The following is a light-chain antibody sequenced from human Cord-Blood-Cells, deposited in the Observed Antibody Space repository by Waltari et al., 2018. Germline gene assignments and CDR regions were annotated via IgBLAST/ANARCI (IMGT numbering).Light chain of an antibody. CDR3: QQFNSYPYT. V-gene: IGKV1-13*02. J-gene: IGKJ2*01. Sequence: AIQLTQSPSTLSASVGASITITCRASQSISSALAWYQQKPGKAPKLLSYDASSLERGVPSRFSGSGSGTDFTLTISSLQPEDFATDYCQQFNSYPYTFGQGTKLEIK. CDR2: DAS. CDR1: QSISSA.